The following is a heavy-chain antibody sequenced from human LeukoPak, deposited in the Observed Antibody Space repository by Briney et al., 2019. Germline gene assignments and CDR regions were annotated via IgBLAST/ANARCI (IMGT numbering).Heavy chain of an antibody. CDR3: ARGYCSGDPCCLDY. V-gene: IGHV5-51*01. D-gene: IGHD2-15*01. CDR1: GFSFTNYW. J-gene: IGHJ4*02. Sequence: GESLKISCKGSGFSFTNYWIGWVRQMPGKGLEWMGTIYPVDFDTRYSPSFQGQVTISADKSISTAYLQWSSLKASDTAMYYCARGYCSGDPCCLDYWGQGTLVTVSS. CDR2: IYPVDFDT.